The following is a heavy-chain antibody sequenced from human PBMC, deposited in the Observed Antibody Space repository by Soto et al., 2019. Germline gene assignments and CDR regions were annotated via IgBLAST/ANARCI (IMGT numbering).Heavy chain of an antibody. CDR2: IYYNGIT. D-gene: IGHD3-3*01. V-gene: IGHV4-30-4*01. CDR3: ARNPFLERVDS. Sequence: QVQLQESGPGLVKPSQTLSLTCIVSGDPISSGQSYWSWIRQPPGKGLEWIGCIYYNGITHYNPSLKSRLTISVDTSKNQFSLKLSSLTAADTAVYFCARNPFLERVDSWGQGSLVTVSS. J-gene: IGHJ4*02. CDR1: GDPISSGQSY.